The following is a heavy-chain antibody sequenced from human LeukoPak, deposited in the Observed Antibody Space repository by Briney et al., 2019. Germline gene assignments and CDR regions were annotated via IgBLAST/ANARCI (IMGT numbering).Heavy chain of an antibody. CDR3: ARGWYTDAFDI. CDR2: IKQGGSEK. V-gene: IGHV3-7*01. CDR1: GFTFSKHW. D-gene: IGHD1-1*01. Sequence: GGSLRLSCVASGFTFSKHWMSWVRQAPGKGLEWVANIKQGGSEKYYVDSVKGRFTISRDNAKNSLYVQMNSLRAEDTAVYFCARGWYTDAFDIWGQGTMVTVSS. J-gene: IGHJ3*02.